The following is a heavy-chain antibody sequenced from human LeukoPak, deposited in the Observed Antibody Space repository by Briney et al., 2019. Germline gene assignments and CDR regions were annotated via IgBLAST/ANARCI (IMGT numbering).Heavy chain of an antibody. CDR2: IYYSGST. V-gene: IGHV4-30-4*01. J-gene: IGHJ4*02. Sequence: SETLSLTCTVSGGSISSGDYYWSWIRQPPGKGLEWIGYIYYSGSTYYNPSLKSRVTISVDTSKNQFSLKLSSVTAADTAVYYCAREEGFVGAAFDYWGQGTLVTVSS. D-gene: IGHD3-16*01. CDR3: AREEGFVGAAFDY. CDR1: GGSISSGDYY.